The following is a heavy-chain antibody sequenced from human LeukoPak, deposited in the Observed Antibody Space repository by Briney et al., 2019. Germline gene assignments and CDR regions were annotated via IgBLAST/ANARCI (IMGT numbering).Heavy chain of an antibody. CDR3: VRGTGY. Sequence: TGGSVRLSCSVSGFTFSTYVMHWVRQAPGKGLEYVSAISSNGDNTYYADSVKGRFTISRDNSKNTLYLQMSSLRADDTAVYYCVRGTGYWGQGTLVTVSS. J-gene: IGHJ4*02. V-gene: IGHV3-64D*06. CDR1: GFTFSTYV. CDR2: ISSNGDNT.